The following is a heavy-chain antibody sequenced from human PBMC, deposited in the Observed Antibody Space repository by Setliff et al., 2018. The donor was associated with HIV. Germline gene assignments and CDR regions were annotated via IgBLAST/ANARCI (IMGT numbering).Heavy chain of an antibody. V-gene: IGHV4-61*09. J-gene: IGHJ5*02. CDR3: ARAGLTLTDWFDP. CDR2: IYMRGGT. Sequence: SETLSLTCTVSGGSIISEISWWAWIRQPAGKGPEWLGQIYMRGGTDYNPSLEGRVTISLDTSKNQFSLTLTSVTAADTAVYYCARAGLTLTDWFDPWGQGSLVTVPQ. CDR1: GGSIISEISW.